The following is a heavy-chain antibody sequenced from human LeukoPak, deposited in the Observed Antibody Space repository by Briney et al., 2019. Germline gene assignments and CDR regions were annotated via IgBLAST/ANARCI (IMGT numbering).Heavy chain of an antibody. J-gene: IGHJ4*02. Sequence: GGSLRLXCAASGFTFSSYSMNWVRQAPGKGLESVSSISSSSSYIYYADSVKGRFTISRDNAKNSLYLQMNSLRAEYTAVYYCARDPGFSGYWGQGTLVTVSS. CDR3: ARDPGFSGY. V-gene: IGHV3-21*01. CDR2: ISSSSSYI. CDR1: GFTFSSYS. D-gene: IGHD2/OR15-2a*01.